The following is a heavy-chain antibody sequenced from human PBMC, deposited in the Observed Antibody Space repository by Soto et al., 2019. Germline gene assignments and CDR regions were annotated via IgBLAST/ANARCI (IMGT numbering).Heavy chain of an antibody. CDR3: ARESWYYDSSGYYPCFDY. CDR2: IYYSGST. Sequence: SSETLSLTCTVCGGSGSRGRYYWSWIRQPPGKGLEWIGYIYYSGSTNYNPSLKSRVTISVDTSKNQFSLKLSSVTAADTAVYYCARESWYYDSSGYYPCFDYWGQGTLVTVSS. CDR1: GGSGSRGRYY. D-gene: IGHD3-22*01. J-gene: IGHJ4*02. V-gene: IGHV4-61*01.